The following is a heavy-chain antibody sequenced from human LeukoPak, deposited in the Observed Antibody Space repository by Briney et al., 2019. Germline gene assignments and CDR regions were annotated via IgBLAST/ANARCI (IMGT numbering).Heavy chain of an antibody. J-gene: IGHJ4*02. V-gene: IGHV3-30-3*01. Sequence: GGSLRLSCAASGFTFSSYAMHWVRQAPGKGLEWVAVISYDGSNKYYADSVKGRFTISRDNSKNTLYLQMNSLRAEDTAVYYCAKDARLDSSGYYYHYFDYWGQGTLVTVSS. CDR2: ISYDGSNK. CDR3: AKDARLDSSGYYYHYFDY. D-gene: IGHD3-22*01. CDR1: GFTFSSYA.